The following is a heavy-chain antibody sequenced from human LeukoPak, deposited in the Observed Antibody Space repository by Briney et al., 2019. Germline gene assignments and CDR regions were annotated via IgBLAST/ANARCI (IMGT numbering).Heavy chain of an antibody. CDR1: GFTFSSYA. J-gene: IGHJ5*02. D-gene: IGHD3-10*01. CDR2: ISYDGSNK. V-gene: IGHV3-30-3*01. Sequence: GGSLRLSCAASGFTFSSYAMHWVRQAPGKGLEWVAVISYDGSNKYYADSVKGRFTISRDNSKNTLYLQMNFLRPEDAAMYYCARDSGSYNYFDTWGQGTLVTVSS. CDR3: ARDSGSYNYFDT.